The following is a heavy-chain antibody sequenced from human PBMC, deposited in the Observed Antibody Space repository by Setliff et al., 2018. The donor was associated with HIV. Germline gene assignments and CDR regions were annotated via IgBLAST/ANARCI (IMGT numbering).Heavy chain of an antibody. CDR1: GGAFISHT. Sequence: SVKVSCKASGGAFISHTFTWVRQAPGQGLEWMGRIIPILGIPNYSQNFQGRLTISADKSTRTAYLELSSLRSDDSAVYFCAKEQEIGSYLDPWGQGTLVTVSS. CDR3: AKEQEIGSYLDP. D-gene: IGHD2-2*02. CDR2: IIPILGIP. V-gene: IGHV1-69*04. J-gene: IGHJ5*02.